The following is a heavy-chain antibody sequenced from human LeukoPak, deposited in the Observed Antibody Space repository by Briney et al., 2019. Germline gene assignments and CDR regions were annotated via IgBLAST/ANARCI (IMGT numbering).Heavy chain of an antibody. CDR3: AREGGGSCYLDY. CDR2: ISSSSSYI. J-gene: IGHJ4*02. D-gene: IGHD2-15*01. CDR1: GFTFSSYS. Sequence: GGSLRLSCAASGFTFSSYSMNWVRQAPGKGLEWVSSISSSSSYIYYADSVKGRFTISRDNAKNSLYLQMNSLRAEDTAVYYCAREGGGSCYLDYWGQGTLVTVSS. V-gene: IGHV3-21*01.